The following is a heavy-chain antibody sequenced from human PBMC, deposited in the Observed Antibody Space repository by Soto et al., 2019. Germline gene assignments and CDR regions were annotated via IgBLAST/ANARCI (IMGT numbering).Heavy chain of an antibody. Sequence: PGESLKISCKGSGYSFTIYWIGWVRQMPGKGLEWMGIIYPGDSDTRYSPSFQGQVTISADKSISTAYLQWSSLKASDTAMYYCARHRYLARYCSSTSCFELDYWGQGTLVTVSS. D-gene: IGHD2-2*01. V-gene: IGHV5-51*01. CDR2: IYPGDSDT. J-gene: IGHJ4*02. CDR1: GYSFTIYW. CDR3: ARHRYLARYCSSTSCFELDY.